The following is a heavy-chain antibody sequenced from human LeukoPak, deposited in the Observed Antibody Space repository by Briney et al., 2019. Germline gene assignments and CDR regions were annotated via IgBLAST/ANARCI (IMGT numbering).Heavy chain of an antibody. CDR3: ARGRYCSADICSGGDAFDI. D-gene: IGHD2-15*01. CDR2: IYTRGST. Sequence: SETLSLTCTVSGGSIDNYYWSWLRQPAGKGLEWIGRIYTRGSTNYNPSLKSRVTMSVDTSKTQFSLKLSFVTAADTAVYYCARGRYCSADICSGGDAFDIWGQGTMVSVSS. CDR1: GGSIDNYY. V-gene: IGHV4-4*07. J-gene: IGHJ3*02.